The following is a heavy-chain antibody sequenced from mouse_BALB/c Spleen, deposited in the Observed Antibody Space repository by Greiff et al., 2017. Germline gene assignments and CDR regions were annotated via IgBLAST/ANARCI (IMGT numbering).Heavy chain of an antibody. CDR2: IDPENGNT. V-gene: IGHV14-1*02. CDR3: ARYGNLAY. D-gene: IGHD2-1*01. Sequence: VQLKESGAELVRPGALVKLSCKASGFNIKDYYMHWVKQRPEQGLEWIGWIDPENGNTIYDPKFQGKASITADTSSNTAYLQLSSLTSEDTAVYYCARYGNLAYWGQGTLVTVSA. J-gene: IGHJ3*01. CDR1: GFNIKDYY.